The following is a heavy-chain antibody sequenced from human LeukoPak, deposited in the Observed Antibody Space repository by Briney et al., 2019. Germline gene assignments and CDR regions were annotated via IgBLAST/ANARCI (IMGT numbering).Heavy chain of an antibody. J-gene: IGHJ4*02. V-gene: IGHV3-66*01. CDR2: IYSGGAA. D-gene: IGHD6-19*01. Sequence: GGSLRLSCAASGFTVSSTHMGWVRQAPGKGLEWVSVIYSGGAAYYPDSVKGRFTISRDLPKNTLYLQMNDLRAEDTAVYYCARVAVAYFDYWGQGTLVTVSS. CDR1: GFTVSSTH. CDR3: ARVAVAYFDY.